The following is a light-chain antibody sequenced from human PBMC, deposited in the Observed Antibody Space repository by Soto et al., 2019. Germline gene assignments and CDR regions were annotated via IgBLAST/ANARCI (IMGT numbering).Light chain of an antibody. CDR2: HVA. CDR3: CSYAGGYTYP. CDR1: GNDVGAYNY. Sequence: QSVLTQPRSVSGTPGQSVTISYTGTGNDVGAYNYVSWYEQHPGRPPKLLIYHVARWPGRVRDRLSGSKSGNTASLPISGLQSEDEADYCCCSYAGGYTYPFGTGTKVTVL. J-gene: IGLJ1*01. V-gene: IGLV2-11*01.